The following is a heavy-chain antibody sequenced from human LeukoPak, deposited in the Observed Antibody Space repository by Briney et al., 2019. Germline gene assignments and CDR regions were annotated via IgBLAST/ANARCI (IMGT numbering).Heavy chain of an antibody. CDR3: ARDYVWGSYSHGTFDY. CDR2: FDPEDGET. Sequence: ASVKVSCKVSGYTLTELSMHWVRQAPGKGLEWMGGFDPEDGETIYAQKFQGRVTMTRDTSTSTVYMELSSLRSEDTAVYYCARDYVWGSYSHGTFDYWGQGTLVTVSS. V-gene: IGHV1-24*01. D-gene: IGHD3-16*01. CDR1: GYTLTELS. J-gene: IGHJ4*02.